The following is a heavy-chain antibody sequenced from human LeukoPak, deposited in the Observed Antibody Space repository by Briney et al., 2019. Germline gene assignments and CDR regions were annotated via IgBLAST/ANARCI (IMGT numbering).Heavy chain of an antibody. CDR2: ISGSGGST. D-gene: IGHD6-19*01. V-gene: IGHV3-23*01. J-gene: IGHJ4*02. CDR3: AKAASTIAVAGHYHY. CDR1: GGTISRYA. Sequence: GESLRLSCAVSGGTISRYAMSWVRHAPAKGLELDSAISGSGGSTYYADSVKCRFTISRDNSKNTLYLQMNSLRAEDTAVYYCAKAASTIAVAGHYHYWGQGTLVTVSS.